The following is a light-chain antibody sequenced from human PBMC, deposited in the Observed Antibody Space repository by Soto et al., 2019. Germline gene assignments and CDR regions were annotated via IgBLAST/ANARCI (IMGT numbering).Light chain of an antibody. CDR2: DDG. J-gene: IGLJ2*01. Sequence: SYELTQPPSVSVAPGQTARITCGGNNIGRKSVNWYQQKPGQAPVLVVYDDGDRTSGIPERFSGSNSGNTDTLTISRVEAGDEADYHCQVWDTTSDLGVFGGGTKLTVL. V-gene: IGLV3-21*02. CDR1: NIGRKS. CDR3: QVWDTTSDLGV.